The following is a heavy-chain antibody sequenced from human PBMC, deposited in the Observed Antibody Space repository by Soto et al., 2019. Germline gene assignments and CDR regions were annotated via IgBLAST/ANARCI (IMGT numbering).Heavy chain of an antibody. D-gene: IGHD3-9*01. Sequence: QVQLVQSGDEVKKPGSSVKVSCKASGGSLSNYGISWVRQAPGQGLEWVGGIIPVFGTANYAQKFQGRVTITADESTSIVYMDVTSLRSEDTAVYYCARGDATKIVVTTYYAMDVWGQGTTVTVSS. CDR3: ARGDATKIVVTTYYAMDV. J-gene: IGHJ6*02. CDR2: IIPVFGTA. CDR1: GGSLSNYG. V-gene: IGHV1-69*12.